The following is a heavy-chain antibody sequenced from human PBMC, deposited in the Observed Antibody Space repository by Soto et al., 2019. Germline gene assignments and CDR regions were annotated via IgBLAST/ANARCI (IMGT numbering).Heavy chain of an antibody. Sequence: PSETLSLTCNVSGGSMTTGSYFWSWIRQPPGKGLEWIGYVFRNGSINYSPSFKSRVTISIDTSKNQFSLMLKSVTAADTAVYFCARARNRYFDYWGQGALVTVSS. V-gene: IGHV4-61*01. D-gene: IGHD1-1*01. J-gene: IGHJ4*02. CDR3: ARARNRYFDY. CDR2: VFRNGSI. CDR1: GGSMTTGSYF.